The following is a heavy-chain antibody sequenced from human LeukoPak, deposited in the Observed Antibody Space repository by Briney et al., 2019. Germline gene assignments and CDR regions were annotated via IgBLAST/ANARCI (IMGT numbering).Heavy chain of an antibody. Sequence: LSGRSLRLSCAASGFTFSSYAMHWVRQAPGKGLEWVAVISYDGSNKYYADSVKGRFTISRDNSKNTLYLQMNSLGGDDTAVYYCAKGWRDSSGWYGVTYWGQGVLVTVSS. CDR2: ISYDGSNK. V-gene: IGHV3-30-3*01. D-gene: IGHD6-19*01. CDR3: AKGWRDSSGWYGVTY. J-gene: IGHJ4*02. CDR1: GFTFSSYA.